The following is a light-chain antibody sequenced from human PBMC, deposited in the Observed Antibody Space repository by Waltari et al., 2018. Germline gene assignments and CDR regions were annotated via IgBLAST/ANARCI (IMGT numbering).Light chain of an antibody. CDR1: ASNIGNNY. CDR3: GTWDNTLSAV. V-gene: IGLV1-51*02. J-gene: IGLJ2*01. Sequence: QSVLTQPPSVSAAPGQKVTISCSGSASNIGNNYVSGYQQFPGEAPKVLIYGNDKRRTGIPDRFSGSKSGTSATLDITGLQAGDEADYYCGTWDNTLSAVFGGGTKVTVL. CDR2: GND.